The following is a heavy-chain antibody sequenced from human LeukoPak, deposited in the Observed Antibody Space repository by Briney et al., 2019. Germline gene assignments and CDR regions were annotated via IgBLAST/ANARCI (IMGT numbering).Heavy chain of an antibody. J-gene: IGHJ4*02. CDR3: ARSRGVGYNSFDY. CDR2: ISSSGSTI. Sequence: GGSLRLSCAASGFTFSDYYMSWIRQAPGKGLEWVSYISSSGSTIYYADSVKGRFTISRDNAKNSLYLQMNSLRAEDTAAYYCARSRGVGYNSFDYWGQGTLVTVSS. V-gene: IGHV3-11*01. D-gene: IGHD5-24*01. CDR1: GFTFSDYY.